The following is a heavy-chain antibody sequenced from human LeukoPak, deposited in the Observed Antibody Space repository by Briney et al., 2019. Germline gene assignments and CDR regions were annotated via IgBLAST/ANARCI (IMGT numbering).Heavy chain of an antibody. D-gene: IGHD6-19*01. CDR1: GFSVSSYA. CDR3: AKVRGSVSSGWYRAFDY. V-gene: IGHV3-23*01. CDR2: ISGSGGRT. J-gene: IGHJ4*02. Sequence: GGSLRLSCAPSGFSVSSYAISWVRPAPGKWLGWVASISGSGGRTYYADYVKGRFTISRDNSKNTLYMQMNSLRAEDTAVYYCAKVRGSVSSGWYRAFDYWGQGTLVTVSS.